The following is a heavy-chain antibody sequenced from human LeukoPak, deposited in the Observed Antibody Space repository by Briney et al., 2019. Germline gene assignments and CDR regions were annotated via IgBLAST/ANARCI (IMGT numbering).Heavy chain of an antibody. CDR3: ARDGARLEVVVDPLRARPTSYFDY. CDR1: GFTFSSYW. Sequence: GGSLRLSCAASGFTFSSYWMSWVRRAPGKGLEWVANIKQDGSEKYYVDSVKGRFTISRDNAKNSLYLQMNSLRAEDTAVYYCARDGARLEVVVDPLRARPTSYFDYWGQGTLVTVSS. D-gene: IGHD2-21*01. J-gene: IGHJ4*02. V-gene: IGHV3-7*01. CDR2: IKQDGSEK.